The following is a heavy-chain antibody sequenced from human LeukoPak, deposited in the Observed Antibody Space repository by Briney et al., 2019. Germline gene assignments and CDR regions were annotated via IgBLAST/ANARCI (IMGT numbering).Heavy chain of an antibody. CDR2: IYTSGSI. Sequence: PSETLSLTCTVSGGSISSYYWSWIRQPAGKGLEWIGRIYTSGSINYNPSLKSRVTMSVDTSKNQFSLKLSSVTAADTAVYYCARDRYYYDSSGYYYAWYFDLWGRGTLVTVSS. V-gene: IGHV4-4*07. CDR1: GGSISSYY. J-gene: IGHJ2*01. CDR3: ARDRYYYDSSGYYYAWYFDL. D-gene: IGHD3-22*01.